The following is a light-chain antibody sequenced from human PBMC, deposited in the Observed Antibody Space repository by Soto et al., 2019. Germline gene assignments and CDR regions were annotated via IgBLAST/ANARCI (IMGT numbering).Light chain of an antibody. V-gene: IGKV3-15*01. CDR3: QQYNNWPPGRT. CDR2: GAS. Sequence: EIGMTQSPATLSVSPGERATRACRASQSVSSNVAWYQQKPGQAPRLLIYGASTRATGIPARFSGSGSGTEFTLTISSLQSEDFAIYFCQQYNNWPPGRTFGQGTKVEIK. CDR1: QSVSSN. J-gene: IGKJ1*01.